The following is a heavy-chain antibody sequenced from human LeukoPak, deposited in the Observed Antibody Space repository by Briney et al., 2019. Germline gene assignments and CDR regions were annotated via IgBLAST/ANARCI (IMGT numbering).Heavy chain of an antibody. D-gene: IGHD3-10*01. V-gene: IGHV3-64*01. CDR2: ISSNGGST. CDR3: ARGGYYYGSGSYYSN. J-gene: IGHJ4*02. Sequence: PGGSLRLSCAASGFTFSSYAMHWVRQAPGKGLEYVSAISSNGGSTYYANSVKGRLTISRDNSKNTLYLQMGSLRAEDMAVYYCARGGYYYGSGSYYSNWGQGTLVTVSS. CDR1: GFTFSSYA.